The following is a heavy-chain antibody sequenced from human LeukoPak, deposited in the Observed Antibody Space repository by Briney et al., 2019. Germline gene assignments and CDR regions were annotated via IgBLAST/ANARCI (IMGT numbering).Heavy chain of an antibody. J-gene: IGHJ6*03. V-gene: IGHV4-59*01. D-gene: IGHD1-26*01. CDR1: GGSISSYY. CDR3: ARDSGGYLRYYYYYMDV. Sequence: PSETLSLTCTVSGGSISSYYWSWIRQLPGKGLEWIGYIYYSGSTNYNPSLKSRVTISVGTSKNQFSLKLSSVTAADTAVYYCARDSGGYLRYYYYYMDVWGKGTTVTVSS. CDR2: IYYSGST.